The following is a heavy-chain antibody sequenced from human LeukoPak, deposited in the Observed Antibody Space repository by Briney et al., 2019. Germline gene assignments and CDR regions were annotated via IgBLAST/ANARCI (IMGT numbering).Heavy chain of an antibody. CDR3: ARGCQTQYCPFDY. Sequence: GGSLRLSCAASGFTVSSNYMSWVRQAPGKGLEWVSVIYSGGSTYYADSVKGRFTISRDNSKNTLYLQMNSLRAEDTAVYYCARGCQTQYCPFDYWGQGTLVTVSS. D-gene: IGHD2/OR15-2a*01. CDR1: GFTVSSNY. V-gene: IGHV3-66*01. J-gene: IGHJ4*02. CDR2: IYSGGST.